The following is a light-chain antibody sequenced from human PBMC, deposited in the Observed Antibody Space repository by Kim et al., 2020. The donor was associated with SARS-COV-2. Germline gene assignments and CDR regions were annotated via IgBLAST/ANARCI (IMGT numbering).Light chain of an antibody. J-gene: IGLJ3*02. V-gene: IGLV4-69*01. CDR2: VNSDGSH. CDR3: QTWGSGFRV. Sequence: QPVLTQSPSASASLGASVKLTCTLSSGHSHYTIAWHQQQPEKGPRYLMKVNSDGSHTKGDGIPDRFSGSSSGAERYLTISSLQSEDDADYYCQTWGSGFRVFGGGTQLTVL. CDR1: SGHSHYT.